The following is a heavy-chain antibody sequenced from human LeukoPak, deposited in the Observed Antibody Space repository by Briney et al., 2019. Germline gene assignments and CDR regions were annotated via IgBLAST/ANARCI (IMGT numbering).Heavy chain of an antibody. V-gene: IGHV4-39*01. CDR1: GGSISCSSYY. CDR3: ARHGHASIDY. J-gene: IGHJ4*02. D-gene: IGHD3-22*01. CDR2: IYYSGST. Sequence: SETLSLTCTVSGGSISCSSYYWGGIRQPPGKGLEWLGSIYYSGSTYYNPPLKSRVTISVDTSKNQLSLKLRSVTAAHTAVYYCARHGHASIDYWGEGTLVTVSS.